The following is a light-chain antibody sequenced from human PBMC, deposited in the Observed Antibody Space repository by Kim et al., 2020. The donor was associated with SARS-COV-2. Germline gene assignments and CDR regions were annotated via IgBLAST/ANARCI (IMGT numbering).Light chain of an antibody. CDR1: NIGSKI. CDR3: QVWDSNTWV. Sequence: SYELTQPLSVSVALGQTATITCGASNIGSKIVHWYQQTPGQAPVMVIDRVTNRPSGIPERFSGSTSGNTATLTISRAQAGDEADYYCQVWDSNTWVFGGG. J-gene: IGLJ3*02. V-gene: IGLV3-9*01. CDR2: RVT.